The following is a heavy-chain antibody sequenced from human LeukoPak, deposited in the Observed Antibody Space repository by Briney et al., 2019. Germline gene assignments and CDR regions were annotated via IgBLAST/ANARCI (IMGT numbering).Heavy chain of an antibody. J-gene: IGHJ6*02. V-gene: IGHV1-18*01. CDR1: GYTFTSYV. CDR3: ARDNTAVADQPYYYYGMDV. D-gene: IGHD6-19*01. Sequence: ASVKVSCKASGYTFTSYVISWVRQAPGQGLEWMGWISAYNGNTNYAQKLQGRVTMTTDTSTSTAYMELRSLRSDDTAVYYCARDNTAVADQPYYYYGMDVWGQGTTVTVSS. CDR2: ISAYNGNT.